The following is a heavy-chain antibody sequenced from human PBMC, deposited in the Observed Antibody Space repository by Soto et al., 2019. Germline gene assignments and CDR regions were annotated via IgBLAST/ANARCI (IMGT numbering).Heavy chain of an antibody. CDR2: TSHDGTNK. V-gene: IGHV3-30*18. J-gene: IGHJ6*02. Sequence: QVQLVESGGGVVQPGRSLRLSCATSGFTFSRYGIHWVRQAPGKGLEWVAVTSHDGTNKYYTDSVKGRFIISRDNSKNTLYLEMNSLRAEDTAVYYCAKETVATIRPTRIYHYYGLDVWGQGTTVSVSS. CDR3: AKETVATIRPTRIYHYYGLDV. CDR1: GFTFSRYG. D-gene: IGHD5-12*01.